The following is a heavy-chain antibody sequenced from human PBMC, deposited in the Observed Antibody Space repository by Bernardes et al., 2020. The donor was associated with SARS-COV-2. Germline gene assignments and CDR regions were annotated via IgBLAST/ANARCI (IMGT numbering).Heavy chain of an antibody. CDR1: GFTFDDYT. CDR2: INWDATGT. V-gene: IGHV3-43*01. J-gene: IGHJ6*02. Sequence: GGSLRLSCAGSGFTFDDYTMYWVRQTPGQRLEWVSLINWDATGTYYSDSVKGRFTISRDNSKNALYLQMNSLRTEDTALYYGVDVWGQGTTVTVSS. CDR3: VDV.